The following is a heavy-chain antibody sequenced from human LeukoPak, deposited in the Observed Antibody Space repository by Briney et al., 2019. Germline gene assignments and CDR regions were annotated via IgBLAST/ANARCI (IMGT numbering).Heavy chain of an antibody. Sequence: GRSLRLSCAASGFTFSSYGMHWVRQAPGKGLEWVAVISYDGSNKYYADSVKGRFTISRDNSKNTLYLQMNSLRAEDTAVYYCAKDSSPVDSYYYGMDVWGQGTTVTVSS. CDR3: AKDSSPVDSYYYGMDV. V-gene: IGHV3-30*18. CDR1: GFTFSSYG. J-gene: IGHJ6*02. CDR2: ISYDGSNK.